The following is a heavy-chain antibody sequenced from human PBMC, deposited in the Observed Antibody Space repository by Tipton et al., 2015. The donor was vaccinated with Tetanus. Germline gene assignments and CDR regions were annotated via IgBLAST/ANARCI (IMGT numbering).Heavy chain of an antibody. CDR3: ARAPTRISRAYDY. CDR2: ITPIFGTT. J-gene: IGHJ4*02. CDR1: GGTFTNYA. V-gene: IGHV1-69*01. D-gene: IGHD2-21*01. Sequence: QVQLVQSGAEMKKPGSSVKVSCKASGGTFTNYALSWVRQAPGQGLEWVGGITPIFGTTNSAPKFQGRVTITADESTNTAYMELGSLRSEDTAVYYCARAPTRISRAYDYGGQGTQITVSS.